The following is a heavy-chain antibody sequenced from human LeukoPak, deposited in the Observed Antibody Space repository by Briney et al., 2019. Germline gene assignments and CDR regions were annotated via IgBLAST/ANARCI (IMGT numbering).Heavy chain of an antibody. Sequence: GGSLRLSCAASGFTFSSYSMNWVRQAPGKGLEWVSSISSSSSYIYYADSVKGRFTISRDDAKNSLYLQMNSLRAEDTAVYYCVGEDSSGYYYQGSLDYWGQGTLVTVSS. CDR3: VGEDSSGYYYQGSLDY. V-gene: IGHV3-21*01. J-gene: IGHJ4*02. CDR1: GFTFSSYS. CDR2: ISSSSSYI. D-gene: IGHD3-22*01.